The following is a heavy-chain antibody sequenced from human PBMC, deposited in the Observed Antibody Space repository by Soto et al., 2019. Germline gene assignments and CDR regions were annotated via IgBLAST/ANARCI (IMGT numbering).Heavy chain of an antibody. CDR1: GFTFNNYG. J-gene: IGHJ5*02. Sequence: PGGSLRLSCVTSGFTFNNYGIHWVRQAPGKGLEWVAVMWAGGRKENYADSVKGRFTMSRDLSKNTLYLQMDSLRAEDTAVYYCARDVDTSSHFGWFDPGGQGTLVTVSS. D-gene: IGHD2-2*01. V-gene: IGHV3-33*01. CDR3: ARDVDTSSHFGWFDP. CDR2: MWAGGRKE.